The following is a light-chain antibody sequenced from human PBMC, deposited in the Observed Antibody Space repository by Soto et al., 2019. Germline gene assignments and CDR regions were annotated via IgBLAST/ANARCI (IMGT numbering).Light chain of an antibody. V-gene: IGLV2-8*01. Sequence: QSALTQPPSASGSPGQSVTISCTGSSSDVGGYNYVSWYQHHPGKAPRLMIYEVNKRPSGVPDRFSGSKSGNTASLTVSGLQAEDEADYYCSSYVGSNRGVFGGGTKLPVL. CDR1: SSDVGGYNY. CDR2: EVN. CDR3: SSYVGSNRGV. J-gene: IGLJ3*02.